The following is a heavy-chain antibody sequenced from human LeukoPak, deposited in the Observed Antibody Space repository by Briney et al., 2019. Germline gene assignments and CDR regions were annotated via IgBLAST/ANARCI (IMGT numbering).Heavy chain of an antibody. V-gene: IGHV3-7*01. CDR2: IKEDGSET. J-gene: IGHJ4*02. CDR1: GFIFKKYW. Sequence: GGSLRLSCAASGFIFKKYWMNWVRQVPGEGLECLANIKEDGSETYYADSVKGRFTISRDNPKNLLFLQINSLRVEDTAVYYCARETPRRGETRDGYRWGQGTVVTVSS. D-gene: IGHD5-24*01. CDR3: ARETPRRGETRDGYR.